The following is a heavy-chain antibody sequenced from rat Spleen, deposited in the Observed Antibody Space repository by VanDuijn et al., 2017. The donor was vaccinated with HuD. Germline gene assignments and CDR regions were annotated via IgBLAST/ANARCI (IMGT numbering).Heavy chain of an antibody. D-gene: IGHD1-1*01. CDR1: GFSLADYS. J-gene: IGHJ2*01. CDR3: TRDRLKWFDY. CDR2: MWNGGNT. V-gene: IGHV2S63*01. Sequence: EVQLKESGPGLVQPSQTLSLTCVVSGFSLADYSVHWVRQPPGKGLEWMGVMWNGGNTAYNSTLKSRLSISRDTSKSQVFLTMNSLQTEDTAIYYCTRDRLKWFDYWGQGVMVTVSS.